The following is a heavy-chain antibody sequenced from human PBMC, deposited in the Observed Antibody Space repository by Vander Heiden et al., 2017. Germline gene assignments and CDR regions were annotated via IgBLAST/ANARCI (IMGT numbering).Heavy chain of an antibody. CDR3: ARGVAAAGYHFDY. CDR2: VWFDGNNK. V-gene: IGHV3-33*01. J-gene: IGHJ4*02. Sequence: QVQLVESGGGVVQPGRSLRLSCAASGFTFSSYGMHWVRQAPGKGLEWVAVVWFDGNNKYYADSVKGRFTISRDNSKNTLYLQVNSLRAEDTAVYYCARGVAAAGYHFDYWGQGTLVTVS. D-gene: IGHD6-13*01. CDR1: GFTFSSYG.